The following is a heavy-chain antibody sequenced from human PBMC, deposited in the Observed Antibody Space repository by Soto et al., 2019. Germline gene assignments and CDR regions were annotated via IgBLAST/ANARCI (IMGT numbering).Heavy chain of an antibody. J-gene: IGHJ6*02. D-gene: IGHD1-26*01. CDR2: IDWDDDK. V-gene: IGHV2-70*01. CDR3: ARAVVGATHYYYYYGMDV. CDR1: GFSLSTSGMC. Sequence: SGPTLVNPTQTLTLTCTFSGFSLSTSGMCVSWIRQPPGKALEWLALIDWDDDKYYSTSLKTRLTISKDTPKNQVVLTMTNMDPVDTATYYCARAVVGATHYYYYYGMDVWGQGTTVTVSS.